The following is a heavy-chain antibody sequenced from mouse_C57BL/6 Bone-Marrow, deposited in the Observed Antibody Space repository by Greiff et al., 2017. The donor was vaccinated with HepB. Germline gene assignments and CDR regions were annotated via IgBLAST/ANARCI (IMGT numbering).Heavy chain of an antibody. Sequence: QLQQSGAELARPGASVKLSCKASGYTFTSYGISWVKQRTGQGLEWIGEIYPRSGNTYYNEKFKGKATLTADKSSSTAYMELRSLTSEDSAVYFCACITTVVAPYAMDYWGQGTSVTVSS. D-gene: IGHD1-1*01. CDR2: IYPRSGNT. V-gene: IGHV1-81*01. J-gene: IGHJ4*01. CDR3: ACITTVVAPYAMDY. CDR1: GYTFTSYG.